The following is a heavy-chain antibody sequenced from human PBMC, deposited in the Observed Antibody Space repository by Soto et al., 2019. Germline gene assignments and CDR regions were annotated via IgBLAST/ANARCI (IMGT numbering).Heavy chain of an antibody. J-gene: IGHJ6*02. CDR3: AKDRLRFYYYYGMDV. CDR1: GFTFSSYG. Sequence: GGSLRLSCAASGFTFSSYGMHWVRQAPGKGLEWVAVISYDGSNKYYADSVKGRFTISRDNSKNTLYLQMNSLRAEDTAVYYCAKDRLRFYYYYGMDVWGQGTKVTVSS. CDR2: ISYDGSNK. V-gene: IGHV3-30*18. D-gene: IGHD4-17*01.